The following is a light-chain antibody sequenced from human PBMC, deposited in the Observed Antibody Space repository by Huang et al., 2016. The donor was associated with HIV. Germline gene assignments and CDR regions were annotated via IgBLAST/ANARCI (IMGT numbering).Light chain of an antibody. CDR3: MQSIQPAT. J-gene: IGKJ1*01. Sequence: DVVMTQTPLSLSVAPGQPASISCKSSQSLLHTDGKTYLYWYLQKPGQSPQRLISEVSNRFSGVPDRFSGSGSGTDFTLRISRVEAEDVGLYYCMQSIQPATFGQGTKVEIK. V-gene: IGKV2D-29*02. CDR2: EVS. CDR1: QSLLHTDGKTY.